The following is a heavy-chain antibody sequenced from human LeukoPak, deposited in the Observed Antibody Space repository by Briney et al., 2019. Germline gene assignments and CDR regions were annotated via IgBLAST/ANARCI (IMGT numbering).Heavy chain of an antibody. V-gene: IGHV4-59*01. CDR1: GDSISSYY. CDR2: MYYSGST. CDR3: ARGMRRSKPRGLWEGPSASGTYSAFDI. Sequence: NPSETLSHTCTVSGDSISSYYWSWIRQPPGKGLEWIGYMYYSGSTNYNPSLKSRVTISVDTAKNQFSLKLSSVTAADTAVYYCARGMRRSKPRGLWEGPSASGTYSAFDIWGQGTMVTVSS. J-gene: IGHJ3*02. D-gene: IGHD3-10*01.